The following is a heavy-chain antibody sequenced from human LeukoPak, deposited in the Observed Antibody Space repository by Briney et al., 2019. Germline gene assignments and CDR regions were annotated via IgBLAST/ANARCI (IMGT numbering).Heavy chain of an antibody. J-gene: IGHJ5*02. CDR2: ISGSGGST. CDR1: GFTFSSYA. V-gene: IGHV3-23*01. Sequence: VGSLRLSCAASGFTFSSYAMSWVRQAPGKGLEWVSAISGSGGSTYYADSVKGRFTISRDNSKNTLYLQMNILRAEDTAVYYCARSIVGATPFDPWGQGSLVTVSS. CDR3: ARSIVGATPFDP. D-gene: IGHD1-26*01.